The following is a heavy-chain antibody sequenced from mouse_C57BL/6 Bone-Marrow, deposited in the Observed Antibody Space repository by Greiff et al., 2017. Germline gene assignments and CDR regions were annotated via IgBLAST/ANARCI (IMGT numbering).Heavy chain of an antibody. CDR1: GYAFSSYW. CDR3: ARGEDWSYYFDY. CDR2: IYPGDGDT. J-gene: IGHJ2*01. V-gene: IGHV1-80*01. Sequence: QVQLQQSGAELVKPGASVKISCKASGYAFSSYWMNWVKQRPGKGLEWIGQIYPGDGDTNYNGKFKGKATLTADKSSSTAYMQLSRLTSEDSAVYFCARGEDWSYYFDYWGQGTTLTVSS. D-gene: IGHD4-1*01.